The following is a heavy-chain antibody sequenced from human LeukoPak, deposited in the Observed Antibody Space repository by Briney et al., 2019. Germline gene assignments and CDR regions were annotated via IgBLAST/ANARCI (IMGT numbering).Heavy chain of an antibody. D-gene: IGHD3-3*01. V-gene: IGHV3-23*01. CDR3: AKGITIFGVARDYFDY. CDR2: ISSSGSNT. J-gene: IGHJ4*02. CDR1: EFTYG. Sequence: GGSLRLSCAASEFTYGMNWVRQAPGKGLECVSAISSSGSNTYYADSVKGRFTISRDNSKNTLYLQMNSLRAEDTAVYYCAKGITIFGVARDYFDYWGQGTLVTVSS.